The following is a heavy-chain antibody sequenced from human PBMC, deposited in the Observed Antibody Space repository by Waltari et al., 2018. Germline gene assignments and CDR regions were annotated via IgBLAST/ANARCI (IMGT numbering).Heavy chain of an antibody. CDR1: GYTLTELS. CDR2: LDPEVGET. D-gene: IGHD1-20*01. Sequence: QVQLVQSGAEVKKPGASVKVSCKVSGYTLTELSMHWVRQAPGKGLEWMGGLDPEVGETIYARKVQGRATMTEDTSTDTAYMELSSLRSEDTAVYYCATVLSVNWNTYYFDYWGQGTLVTVSS. CDR3: ATVLSVNWNTYYFDY. V-gene: IGHV1-24*01. J-gene: IGHJ4*02.